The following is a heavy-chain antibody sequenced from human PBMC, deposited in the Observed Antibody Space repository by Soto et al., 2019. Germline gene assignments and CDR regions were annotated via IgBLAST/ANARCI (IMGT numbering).Heavy chain of an antibody. CDR3: ARDLAAVPRAFDY. D-gene: IGHD6-13*01. CDR2: VYYTGTT. V-gene: IGHV4-59*01. Sequence: ETLSVTCTVSGGSLSSYFGIGVRQPPGKGLEWIGSVYYTGTTDYNPSLKSRVTISLDTSKTQFSLNLRSVTAADKAVYYCARDLAAVPRAFDYWGRGTLVTVSS. CDR1: GGSLSSYF. J-gene: IGHJ4*02.